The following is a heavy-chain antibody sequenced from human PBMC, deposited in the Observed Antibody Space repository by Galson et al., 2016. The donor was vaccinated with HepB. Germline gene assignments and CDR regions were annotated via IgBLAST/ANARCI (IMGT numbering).Heavy chain of an antibody. Sequence: SVKVSCKASGFTSSGSALHWVRQAPGQRLEWIGWIVVGSGSTNYAQKFHERVTITRDMSTSTTHMEVSSLRSEDTAVYYCAVEVLIGHAHFDYRGLGTLVTVSS. D-gene: IGHD3-9*01. V-gene: IGHV1-58*01. CDR1: GFTSSGSA. CDR3: AVEVLIGHAHFDY. CDR2: IVVGSGST. J-gene: IGHJ4*02.